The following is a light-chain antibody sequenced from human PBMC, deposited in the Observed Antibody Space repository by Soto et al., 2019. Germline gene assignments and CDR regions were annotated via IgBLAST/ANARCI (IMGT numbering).Light chain of an antibody. CDR1: QGISNY. CDR2: AAS. V-gene: IGKV1-27*01. Sequence: DIQMTQSPSSLSASVGDRVTITCRASQGISNYLAWYQQQPGKLPKLLIDAASTLQSGVPSRFSGSGSGTDFTLTISTLQPEDVATYYCQNYDSAPSFTFGPGTKVYI. CDR3: QNYDSAPSFT. J-gene: IGKJ3*01.